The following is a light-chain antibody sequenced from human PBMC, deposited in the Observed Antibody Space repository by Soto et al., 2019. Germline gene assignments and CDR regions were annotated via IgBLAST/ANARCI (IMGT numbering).Light chain of an antibody. CDR3: QLRDNRPPYT. CDR1: QSVSTY. CDR2: DAS. V-gene: IGKV3-11*01. Sequence: EIVLTQSPDTLSLSPWNRATLSCRASQSVSTYLFWYQQKPGQAPRLLIYDASNRASGIPARFSGSGSGTDLTLTISSLEPEDFAVYYSQLRDNRPPYTFGQGTRLEI. J-gene: IGKJ2*01.